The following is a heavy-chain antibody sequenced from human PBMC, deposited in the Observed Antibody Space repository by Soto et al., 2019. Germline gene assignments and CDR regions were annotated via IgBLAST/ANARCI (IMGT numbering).Heavy chain of an antibody. CDR2: INAGNGNT. CDR1: GYTFTSYA. CDR3: ARFGLEWVSAGDYYYGMDV. Sequence: QVQLVQSGAEVKKPGASVKVSCKASGYTFTSYAMHWVRQAPGQRLEWMGWINAGNGNTKYSQKFQGRVTITRDTSASTADMELSSLRSEDTAVYYCARFGLEWVSAGDYYYGMDVLGQGTTVTVAS. V-gene: IGHV1-3*01. J-gene: IGHJ6*02. D-gene: IGHD3-3*01.